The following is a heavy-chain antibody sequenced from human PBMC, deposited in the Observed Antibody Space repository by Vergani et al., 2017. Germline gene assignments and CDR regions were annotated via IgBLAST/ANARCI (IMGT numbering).Heavy chain of an antibody. CDR1: EFTFSNYA. D-gene: IGHD3-10*01. Sequence: EVQLLESGGGLLQPGGSLRLTCAASEFTFSNYAMNWVRQAPGKGLEWVSGISGSGVSDYYADSVKGRFTISRDNSKNMLFLQMNNLRTEDTAIYYCAKQDFVSGNYLFDYWGKGTLVTVSS. V-gene: IGHV3-23*01. CDR2: ISGSGVSD. J-gene: IGHJ4*02. CDR3: AKQDFVSGNYLFDY.